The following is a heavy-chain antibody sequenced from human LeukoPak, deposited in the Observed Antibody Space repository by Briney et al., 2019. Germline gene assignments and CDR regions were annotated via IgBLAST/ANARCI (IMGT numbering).Heavy chain of an antibody. V-gene: IGHV3-30-3*01. CDR1: GFTFSDYV. Sequence: GGSLRLSCAASGFTFSDYVMHWVRQAPGKGLEWVAVISYDGSKNYYADSVKGRFTISRDNSKNTLYPQLNTLRAEDTAVYYCAKGKDGFNYEDYWGQGTLVTVSS. J-gene: IGHJ4*02. CDR3: AKGKDGFNYEDY. D-gene: IGHD5-24*01. CDR2: ISYDGSKN.